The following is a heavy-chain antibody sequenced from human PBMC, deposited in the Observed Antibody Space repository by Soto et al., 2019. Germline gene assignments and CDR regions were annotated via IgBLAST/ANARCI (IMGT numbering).Heavy chain of an antibody. D-gene: IGHD4-17*01. CDR2: IFNSGSP. Sequence: DTLSLTCTVSGGSISSYYWSWIRQPPGEGLEWIGYIFNSGSPNYNPSLRGRVTISVDTSKNHISLKLSSVTAADTAMYYCARNLYGDYGFHYWGQGTLVTVSS. J-gene: IGHJ4*02. CDR1: GGSISSYY. CDR3: ARNLYGDYGFHY. V-gene: IGHV4-59*01.